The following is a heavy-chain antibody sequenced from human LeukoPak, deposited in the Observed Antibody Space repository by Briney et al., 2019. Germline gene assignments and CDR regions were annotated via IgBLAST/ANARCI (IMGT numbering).Heavy chain of an antibody. J-gene: IGHJ4*02. D-gene: IGHD2-2*01. V-gene: IGHV4-59*11. CDR2: IHDTGST. CDR1: GCSLSSHY. Sequence: SSETLSLTCSVSGCSLSSHYWSWTRQPPGKGLELIGHIHDTGSTFYNPSLRGRVTISLDTSNNQFSLKLTSMTAADTAVYYCARFSSGCSTSSCYLTYWGQGTLVTVS. CDR3: ARFSSGCSTSSCYLTY.